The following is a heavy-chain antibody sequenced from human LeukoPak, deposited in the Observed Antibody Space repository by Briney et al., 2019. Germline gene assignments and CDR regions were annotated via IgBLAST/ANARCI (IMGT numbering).Heavy chain of an antibody. CDR3: ARDTFTSGWDY. Sequence: SETLSLTCAVYGGSFSGYYWSWIRQPPGKGLEWIGEINHSGSTNYNPSLKSRVTISVDTSKNQFSLKLSSVTAADTAVYYCARDTFTSGWDYWGQGTLVTVSS. CDR1: GGSFSGYY. J-gene: IGHJ4*02. D-gene: IGHD6-19*01. CDR2: INHSGST. V-gene: IGHV4-34*01.